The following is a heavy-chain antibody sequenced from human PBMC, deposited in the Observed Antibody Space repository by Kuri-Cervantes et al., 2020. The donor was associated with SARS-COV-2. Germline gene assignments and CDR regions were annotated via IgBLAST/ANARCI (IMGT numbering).Heavy chain of an antibody. CDR1: GYTLTELS. D-gene: IGHD2-15*01. Sequence: GESLKISCKVSGYTLTELSMHWVRQAPGKGLEWMGGFDPEDGETIYAQKFQGRVTMTEDTSTDTAYMELRSLRSDDTAVYYCARVCCSGGSCYSLDYWGQGTLVTVSS. V-gene: IGHV1-24*01. J-gene: IGHJ4*02. CDR3: ARVCCSGGSCYSLDY. CDR2: FDPEDGET.